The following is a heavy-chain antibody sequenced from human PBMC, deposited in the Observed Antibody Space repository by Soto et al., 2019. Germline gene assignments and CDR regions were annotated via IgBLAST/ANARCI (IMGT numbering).Heavy chain of an antibody. CDR3: ARRIAAAGTGGDNWFDP. V-gene: IGHV1-18*04. CDR1: GYTFTSYG. J-gene: IGHJ5*02. Sequence: GASLKVSCKASGYTFTSYGISWVRQAPGQGLEWMGWISAYNGNTNYAQKLQGRVTMTTDTSTSTAYMELRSLRSDDTAVYYCARRIAAAGTGGDNWFDPWGQGTLVTVSS. D-gene: IGHD6-13*01. CDR2: ISAYNGNT.